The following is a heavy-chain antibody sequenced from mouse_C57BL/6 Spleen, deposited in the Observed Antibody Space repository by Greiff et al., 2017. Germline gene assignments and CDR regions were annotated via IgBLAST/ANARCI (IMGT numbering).Heavy chain of an antibody. CDR3: ATFTVVAPMGY. J-gene: IGHJ4*01. CDR2: ISSGSSTI. CDR1: GFTFSDYG. Sequence: EVQRVESGGGLVKPGGSLKLSCAASGFTFSDYGMHWVRQAPEKGLEWVAYISSGSSTIYYADTVKGRFTISRDNAKNTLFLQMTSLRSEDTAMYYCATFTVVAPMGYWGQGTSVTVSS. D-gene: IGHD1-1*01. V-gene: IGHV5-17*01.